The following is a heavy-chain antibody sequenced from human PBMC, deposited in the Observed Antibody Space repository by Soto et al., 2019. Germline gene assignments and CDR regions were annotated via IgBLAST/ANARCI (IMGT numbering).Heavy chain of an antibody. CDR1: GFTFSSYG. CDR3: AKLEPPPDGYCSGGSCYGGEYY. CDR2: ISYDGSNK. D-gene: IGHD2-15*01. V-gene: IGHV3-30*18. J-gene: IGHJ4*02. Sequence: GGSLRLSCAASGFTFSSYGMHWVRQAPGKGLEWVAVISYDGSNKYYADSVKGRFTISRDNSKNTLYLQMNSLRAEDTAVYYCAKLEPPPDGYCSGGSCYGGEYYWGQGTLVTVSS.